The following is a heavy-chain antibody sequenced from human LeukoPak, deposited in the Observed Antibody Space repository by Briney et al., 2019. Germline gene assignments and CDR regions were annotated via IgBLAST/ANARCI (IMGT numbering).Heavy chain of an antibody. Sequence: PGGSLRLSCAASEFTFSNYGMSWVRQAPGKGLEWVANIKQDGSEKYYVDSVKGRFTISRDNAKNSLYLQMNSLRAEDTAVYYCARDLIGSGSYYNWGQGTLVTVSS. CDR2: IKQDGSEK. J-gene: IGHJ4*02. CDR1: EFTFSNYG. CDR3: ARDLIGSGSYYN. V-gene: IGHV3-7*01. D-gene: IGHD3-10*01.